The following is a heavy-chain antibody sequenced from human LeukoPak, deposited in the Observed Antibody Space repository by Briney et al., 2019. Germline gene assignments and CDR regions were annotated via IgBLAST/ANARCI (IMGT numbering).Heavy chain of an antibody. CDR2: INPNSGGT. CDR1: GYTFTGYY. CDR3: ARETGYCSSTSCQNWFDP. Sequence: ASVKVSCKASGYTFTGYYMHWVRQAPGQGLEWVGWINPNSGGTNYAQKFQGRVTMTRDTSISTAYMELSRLRSDDTAVYYCARETGYCSSTSCQNWFDPWGQGTLVTVSS. J-gene: IGHJ5*02. V-gene: IGHV1-2*02. D-gene: IGHD2-2*01.